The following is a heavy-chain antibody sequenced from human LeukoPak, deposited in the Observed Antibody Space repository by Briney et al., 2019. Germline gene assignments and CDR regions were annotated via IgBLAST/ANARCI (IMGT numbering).Heavy chain of an antibody. CDR1: GLTLSNAW. Sequence: DPGGSLRLSCAVSGLTLSNAWMSWVRQAPGKGLEWVGRIKSKTVGGTIEYAAPVKGRFTISRDDSKNTVYLQMNSLKTEDTAVYYCTTGPGNSGYWGQGTLVTVSS. D-gene: IGHD4-23*01. CDR3: TTGPGNSGY. V-gene: IGHV3-15*01. CDR2: IKSKTVGGTI. J-gene: IGHJ4*02.